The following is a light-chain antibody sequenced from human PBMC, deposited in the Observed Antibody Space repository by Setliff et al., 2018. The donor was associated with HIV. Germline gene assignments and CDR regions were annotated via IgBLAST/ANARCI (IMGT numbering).Light chain of an antibody. CDR3: QVLDSGSDHVV. CDR1: NIGSKS. CDR2: YDS. Sequence: SYELTQPPSVSVAPGNTARITCGANNIGSKSVHWYQQKPGQAPVLVIYYDSDRPSGIPERFSGSNSGNTATLTITRVEAGDEADYYCQVLDSGSDHVVFGGGTKVTVL. J-gene: IGLJ3*02. V-gene: IGLV3-21*04.